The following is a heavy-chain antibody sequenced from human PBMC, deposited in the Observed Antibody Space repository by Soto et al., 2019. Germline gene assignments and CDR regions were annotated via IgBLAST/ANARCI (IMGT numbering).Heavy chain of an antibody. V-gene: IGHV1-46*01. D-gene: IGHD6-19*01. Sequence: QVHLVQSGAEARQPGASVKVSCKASGHTFAKHFMHWVRQAPGQGLEWLGIINPSGNRTTYAPKFQDRVTMTRDTSTSTVYMELRSLKPEDTAIYFCARDPKSQAEIALAGTSAYCGQGTLVNVSS. CDR2: INPSGNRT. CDR3: ARDPKSQAEIALAGTSAY. CDR1: GHTFAKHF. J-gene: IGHJ4*02.